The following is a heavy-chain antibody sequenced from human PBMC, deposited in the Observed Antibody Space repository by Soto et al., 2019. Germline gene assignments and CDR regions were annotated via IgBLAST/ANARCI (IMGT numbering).Heavy chain of an antibody. J-gene: IGHJ4*02. CDR2: INPNSGGT. D-gene: IGHD4-17*01. CDR3: ARDFYGDYEVYFDY. V-gene: IGHV1-2*04. CDR1: GYTFTVYY. Sequence: ASVKLSCKASGYTFTVYYMHWVRQAPGQGLEWMGWINPNSGGTNYAQKFQGWVTMTRDTSISTAYMELSRLRSDDTAVYYCARDFYGDYEVYFDYWGQGTLVTVSS.